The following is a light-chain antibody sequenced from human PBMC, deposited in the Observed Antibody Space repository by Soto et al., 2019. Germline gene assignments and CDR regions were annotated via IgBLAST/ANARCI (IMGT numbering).Light chain of an antibody. Sequence: DIQMTQSPSTLSASVGDRVTITCRASQSIRTWLAWYQQKPGKAPKLLIYKASSLESGVPSRFSGSGSGTEFTLTINSLQPDDFATYYCQNYSEYWRTFGQGTKVEMK. J-gene: IGKJ1*01. CDR2: KAS. V-gene: IGKV1-5*03. CDR3: QNYSEYWRT. CDR1: QSIRTW.